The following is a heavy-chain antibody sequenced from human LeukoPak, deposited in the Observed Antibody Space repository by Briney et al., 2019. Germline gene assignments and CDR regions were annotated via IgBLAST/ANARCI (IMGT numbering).Heavy chain of an antibody. V-gene: IGHV3-23*01. D-gene: IGHD6-6*01. CDR1: GFTFSSYA. J-gene: IGHJ5*02. CDR2: ISGSGGST. CDR3: AKDKYSSSSGWFDP. Sequence: PGGSLRLSCAASGFTFSSYAMGWVRQAPGKGLEWVSAISGSGGSTYYADSVKSRFTISRDNSKNMLYLQMNSLRAEDTAVYYCAKDKYSSSSGWFDPWGQGTLVTVSS.